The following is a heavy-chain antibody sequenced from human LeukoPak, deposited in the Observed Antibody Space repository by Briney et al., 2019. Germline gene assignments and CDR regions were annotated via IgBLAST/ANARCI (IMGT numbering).Heavy chain of an antibody. Sequence: SVKVSCKASGGTFSSYAISWVRQAPGQGLEWMGRIIPIFGTANYAQKFQGRATITTDESTSTAYMELSSLRSEDTAVYYCAREGIAAAGTWDYWGQGTLVTVSS. CDR3: AREGIAAAGTWDY. CDR1: GGTFSSYA. CDR2: IIPIFGTA. V-gene: IGHV1-69*05. D-gene: IGHD6-13*01. J-gene: IGHJ4*02.